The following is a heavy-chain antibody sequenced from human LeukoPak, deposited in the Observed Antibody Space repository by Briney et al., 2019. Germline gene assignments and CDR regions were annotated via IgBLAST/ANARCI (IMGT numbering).Heavy chain of an antibody. CDR1: NDSISSGDYY. V-gene: IGHV4-30-4*01. CDR2: IFHRGGT. CDR3: VREILYCSGGSCYRGPFDN. J-gene: IGHJ4*02. D-gene: IGHD2-15*01. Sequence: SETLSLTCTVSNDSISSGDYYWNWIRQPPGKGLEWIGYIFHRGGTSYNPSLKSRILFSVDTSQNQFSPKLNSVTVADTAVYYCVREILYCSGGSCYRGPFDNWGQGTLVTVSA.